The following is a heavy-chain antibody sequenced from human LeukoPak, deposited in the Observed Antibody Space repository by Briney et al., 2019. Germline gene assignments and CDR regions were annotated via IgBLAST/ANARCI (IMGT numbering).Heavy chain of an antibody. Sequence: ASVKVSCKASGYTFTSYDINWVRQATGQGLEWMGWMNPNSGNTGYAQKFQGRVTITRNTSISTAYMELSSLRSEDTAVYYCAREPAAAGDFDYWGQGTLVTVSS. D-gene: IGHD6-13*01. J-gene: IGHJ4*02. CDR3: AREPAAAGDFDY. CDR2: MNPNSGNT. CDR1: GYTFTSYD. V-gene: IGHV1-8*03.